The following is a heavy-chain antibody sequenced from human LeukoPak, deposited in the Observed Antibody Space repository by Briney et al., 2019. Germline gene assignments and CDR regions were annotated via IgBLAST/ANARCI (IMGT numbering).Heavy chain of an antibody. CDR2: MYYSGST. V-gene: IGHV4-39*02. CDR1: GGSISSSSYY. J-gene: IGHJ3*02. Sequence: PSETLSLTCTVSGGSISSSSYYWGWIRQPPGKGLEWIGSMYYSGSTYYNPSLKSRVTIYVDTSKNQFSLKLSSVTAADTAVYYCAREPRGPGTRITTTWGRAFDIWGQGTMVTVSS. CDR3: AREPRGPGTRITTTWGRAFDI. D-gene: IGHD3-22*01.